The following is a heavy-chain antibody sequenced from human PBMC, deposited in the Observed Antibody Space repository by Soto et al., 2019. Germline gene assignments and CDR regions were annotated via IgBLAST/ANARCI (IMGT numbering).Heavy chain of an antibody. CDR3: ARKGVADAFEI. D-gene: IGHD3-3*01. J-gene: IGHJ3*02. CDR1: GFSFTSYW. V-gene: IGHV5-51*01. CDR2: IYPRDSDT. Sequence: GESLKISCKASGFSFTSYWIGWVRQVPGKGLECMGIIYPRDSDTRYNPSFQGQVTISVDEFINTAYLQWSSLKTSDTAMYYCARKGVADAFEIWGQGTMVTVSS.